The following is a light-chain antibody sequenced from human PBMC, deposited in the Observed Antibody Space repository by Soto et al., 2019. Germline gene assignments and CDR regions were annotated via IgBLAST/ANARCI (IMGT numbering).Light chain of an antibody. V-gene: IGLV4-60*02. CDR1: SWHSSYI. J-gene: IGLJ3*02. CDR3: ETWDSNTRV. Sequence: QAVLTQSSSASASLGSSVKLTCTLSSWHSSYIIAWHQQQPGKAPRYLMKLEGSGSYNKGSGVPDRFSGSSSGADRYLTMSHPHFQDEADYYCETWDSNTRVFGGGTKLTVL. CDR2: LEGSGSY.